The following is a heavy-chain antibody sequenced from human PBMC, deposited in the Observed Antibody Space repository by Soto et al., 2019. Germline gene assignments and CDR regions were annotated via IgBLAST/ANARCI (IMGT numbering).Heavy chain of an antibody. Sequence: QLQLQESGPGLVKPSETLSLTCTVSGGSISSSSYYWGWIRQPPGKGLEWIGSIYYSGSTYYNPSLKSRVTISVDTSKNQFSLKLGSVTAADTAVYYCARHPAENWFDPWGQGTLVTVSS. J-gene: IGHJ5*02. CDR2: IYYSGST. CDR1: GGSISSSSYY. V-gene: IGHV4-39*01. CDR3: ARHPAENWFDP.